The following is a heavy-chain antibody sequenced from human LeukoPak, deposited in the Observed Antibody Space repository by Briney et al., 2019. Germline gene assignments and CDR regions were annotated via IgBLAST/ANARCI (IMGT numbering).Heavy chain of an antibody. J-gene: IGHJ6*02. D-gene: IGHD5-18*01. CDR2: INPNSGGT. CDR3: AVNMDTAMVNYYGMDV. CDR1: GYTFTGYY. V-gene: IGHV1-2*02. Sequence: GASVKVSCKASGYTFTGYYMHWVRQAPGQGLEWMGWINPNSGGTNYAQKFQGRVTMTRDTSISTAYMELSRLRSDDTAVYYCAVNMDTAMVNYYGMDVWGQGTTVTVSS.